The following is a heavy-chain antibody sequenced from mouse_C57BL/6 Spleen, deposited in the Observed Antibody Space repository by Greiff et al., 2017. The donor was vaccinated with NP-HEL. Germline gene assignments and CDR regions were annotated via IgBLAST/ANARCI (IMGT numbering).Heavy chain of an antibody. Sequence: QVQLQQPGAELVKPGASVKMSCKASGYTFTSYWITWVKQRPGQGLEWIGDIYPGSGSTNYNEKFMSKATLTVDTSSSTAYMQLSSLTSEDSAVYYCANDDYDGYYFDYWGQGTTLTVSS. J-gene: IGHJ2*01. CDR3: ANDDYDGYYFDY. CDR2: IYPGSGST. CDR1: GYTFTSYW. V-gene: IGHV1-55*01. D-gene: IGHD2-4*01.